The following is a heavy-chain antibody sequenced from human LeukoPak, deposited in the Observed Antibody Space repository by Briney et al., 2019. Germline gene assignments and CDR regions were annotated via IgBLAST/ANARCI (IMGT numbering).Heavy chain of an antibody. V-gene: IGHV3-30*02. Sequence: AGGSLRLSXAASGFTFSSYGMHWVSQAPGKGLEWVAFIRYDGSNKYYADSVKGRFTISRDNSKNTLYLQMNSLRAEDTAVYYCAKGYDFWSRGDYWGQGTLVTVSS. CDR1: GFTFSSYG. J-gene: IGHJ4*02. CDR2: IRYDGSNK. CDR3: AKGYDFWSRGDY. D-gene: IGHD3-3*01.